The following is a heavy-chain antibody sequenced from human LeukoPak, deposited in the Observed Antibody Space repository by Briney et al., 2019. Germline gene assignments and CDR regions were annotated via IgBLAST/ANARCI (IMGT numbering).Heavy chain of an antibody. V-gene: IGHV3-30-3*01. CDR1: GFTSSRYA. Sequence: GGSLRLSCVASGFTSSRYAMHWVRQAPGKGLEWVAVISYDGGNKYYADSVKGRFTISRDNSKDTLYLQMNSLRADDTAVYYCARGGTDILLEPPAIPFDYWGQGALVTVSS. CDR2: ISYDGGNK. J-gene: IGHJ4*02. D-gene: IGHD2-8*01. CDR3: ARGGTDILLEPPAIPFDY.